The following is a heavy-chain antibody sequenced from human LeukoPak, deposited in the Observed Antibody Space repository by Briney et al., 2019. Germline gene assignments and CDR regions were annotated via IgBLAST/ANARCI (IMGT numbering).Heavy chain of an antibody. D-gene: IGHD3-22*01. V-gene: IGHV4-34*01. J-gene: IGHJ4*02. CDR1: GGSFSGNY. Sequence: PSETLSLTCGVYGGSFSGNYWSWIRQPPGKGLEWIGKINNSGSTNYNPSLKSRITISIDTSKNQFSLKLSSVTAADTAVYYCAREGDSSVYYDYWGQGTLVTVSS. CDR2: INNSGST. CDR3: AREGDSSVYYDY.